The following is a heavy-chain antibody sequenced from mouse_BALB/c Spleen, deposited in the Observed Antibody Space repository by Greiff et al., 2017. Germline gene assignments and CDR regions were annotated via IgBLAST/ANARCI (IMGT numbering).Heavy chain of an antibody. CDR2: ISSGGST. J-gene: IGHJ4*01. CDR1: GFTFSSYA. CDR3: ASAYYGNSYAMDY. D-gene: IGHD2-10*01. Sequence: EVQLVESGGGLVKPGGSLKLSCAASGFTFSSYAMSWVRQTPEKRLEWVASISSGGSTYYPDSVKGRFTISRDNARNILYLQMSSLRSEDTAMYYCASAYYGNSYAMDYWGQGTSVTVSS. V-gene: IGHV5-6-5*01.